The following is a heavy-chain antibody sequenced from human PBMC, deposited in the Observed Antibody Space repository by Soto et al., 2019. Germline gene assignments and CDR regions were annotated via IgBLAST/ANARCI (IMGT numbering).Heavy chain of an antibody. CDR1: GYTFTGYY. CDR3: ARVFPSSGWAHDAFDI. CDR2: INPNSGGT. D-gene: IGHD6-19*01. V-gene: IGHV1-2*04. Sequence: ASVKVSCKASGYTFTGYYMHWVRQAPGQGLEWMGWINPNSGGTNYAQKFQGWVTMTRDTSISTAYMELSRLRSDDTAVYYCARVFPSSGWAHDAFDIWGQGTMVT. J-gene: IGHJ3*02.